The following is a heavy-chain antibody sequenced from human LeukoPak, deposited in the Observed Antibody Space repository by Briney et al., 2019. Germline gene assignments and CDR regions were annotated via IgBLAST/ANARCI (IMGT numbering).Heavy chain of an antibody. V-gene: IGHV1-2*02. CDR3: ARVAGYDFWSGYSAPYYFDY. CDR1: GYTFTGYY. CDR2: INPNSGGT. Sequence: ASVKVSCKASGYTFTGYYMHWVRQAPGQGLEWMGWINPNSGGTNYAQKLQGRVTMTTDTSTSTAYMELRSLRSDDTAVYYCARVAGYDFWSGYSAPYYFDYWGQGTLVTVSS. D-gene: IGHD3-3*01. J-gene: IGHJ4*02.